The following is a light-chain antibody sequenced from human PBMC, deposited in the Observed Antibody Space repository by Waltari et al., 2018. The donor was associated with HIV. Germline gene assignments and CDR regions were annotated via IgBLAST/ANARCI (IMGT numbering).Light chain of an antibody. V-gene: IGKV3-20*01. J-gene: IGKJ4*01. CDR2: GSS. Sequence: EIVLTQSPGTLPLSPGERATLPCTASHGVTSSFLSWYQQNPGQAPRLLIYGSSSRAPGIPDRVSGGGSGTDFTLTVSRLEGDDFAVYCCEQYCSSPRTFGGGTKVDIK. CDR3: EQYCSSPRT. CDR1: HGVTSSF.